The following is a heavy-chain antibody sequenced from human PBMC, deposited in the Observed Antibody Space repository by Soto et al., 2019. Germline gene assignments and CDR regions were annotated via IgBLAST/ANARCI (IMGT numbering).Heavy chain of an antibody. V-gene: IGHV3-7*03. CDR2: IKQDGSEK. CDR1: GFTFSSYW. J-gene: IGHJ4*02. D-gene: IGHD3-10*01. Sequence: GESLKISCAASGFTFSSYWMSWVRQAPGKGLEWVANIKQDGSEKYYVDSVKGRFTISRDNAKNSLYLQMNSLRAEDTAVYYCAKTLGGLLLWFGDGHDPFGYWGQGSLVTVSS. CDR3: AKTLGGLLLWFGDGHDPFGY.